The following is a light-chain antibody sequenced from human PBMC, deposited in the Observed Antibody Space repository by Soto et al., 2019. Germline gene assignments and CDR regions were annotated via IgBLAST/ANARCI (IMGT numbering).Light chain of an antibody. CDR2: DAS. Sequence: DIQMTQSPSTLSAFIGDRVTITCRASQSISYWLAWYQQKPGKAPKLLIYDASNLQSGVPSRFSGSGSGTEFTLTISSLQPDDFATYYCQQYNGYLYTFGQGTKLEIK. V-gene: IGKV1-5*01. J-gene: IGKJ2*01. CDR3: QQYNGYLYT. CDR1: QSISYW.